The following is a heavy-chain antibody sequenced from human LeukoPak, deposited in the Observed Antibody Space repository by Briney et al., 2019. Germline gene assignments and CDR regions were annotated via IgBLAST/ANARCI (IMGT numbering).Heavy chain of an antibody. CDR1: GYTFISSD. J-gene: IGHJ4*02. Sequence: GASVKVSCKASGYTFISSDINWVRQATGQGLEWMGWINPNSGRTGFAQNFQGRVTMSTNTSISTAYLEVNSLRFEDTAVYYCARGRSGLAAAGTYDSWGQGTLITVSS. CDR3: ARGRSGLAAAGTYDS. CDR2: INPNSGRT. V-gene: IGHV1-8*01. D-gene: IGHD6-13*01.